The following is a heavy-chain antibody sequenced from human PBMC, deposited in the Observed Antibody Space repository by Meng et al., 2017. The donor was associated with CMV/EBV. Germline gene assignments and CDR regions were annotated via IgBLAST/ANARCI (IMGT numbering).Heavy chain of an antibody. CDR2: IYYSGST. CDR3: ARVYRNWFDP. J-gene: IGHJ5*02. D-gene: IGHD3-16*02. V-gene: IGHV4-59*01. Sequence: SQTLSLTCTVSGGSISSYYWSWIRQPPGKGLEWIGYIYYSGSTNYNPSLKSRVTISVATAKNQFSLKLSSVTAADTAVYYCARVYRNWFDPWGQGTLVTVSS. CDR1: GGSISSYY.